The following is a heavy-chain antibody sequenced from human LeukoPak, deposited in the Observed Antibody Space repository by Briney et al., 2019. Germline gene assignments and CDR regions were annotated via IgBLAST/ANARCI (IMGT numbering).Heavy chain of an antibody. D-gene: IGHD5-18*01. J-gene: IGHJ4*02. V-gene: IGHV3-66*01. Sequence: GGSLRLSCAASGFTVSTKYMSWVRQAPGKGLEWVSVIYSGGSTYYADSVKGRFSISRDNSKNTLYLQMNSLRVEDTAVYYCVSRDGYSYGLDYWGQGTPVTVSS. CDR3: VSRDGYSYGLDY. CDR1: GFTVSTKY. CDR2: IYSGGST.